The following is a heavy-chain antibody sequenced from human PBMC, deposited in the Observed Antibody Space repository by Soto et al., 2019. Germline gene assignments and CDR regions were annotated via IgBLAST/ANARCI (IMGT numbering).Heavy chain of an antibody. J-gene: IGHJ4*02. CDR2: ISWNSGNL. V-gene: IGHV3-9*01. D-gene: IGHD4-17*01. CDR3: AKGASTTVFAFNDY. CDR1: GFTFDDYA. Sequence: EVQLVESGGGLVQPGRSLRLSCAASGFTFDDYAMHWVRQPPGKGLEWVSSISWNSGNLGYADSVKGRFTISRGNAKNSLYLQMNSLRGEDTALYYCAKGASTTVFAFNDYWGQGTLVTVSS.